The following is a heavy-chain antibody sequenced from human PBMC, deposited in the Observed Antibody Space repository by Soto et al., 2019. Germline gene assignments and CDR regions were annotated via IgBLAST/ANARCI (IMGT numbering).Heavy chain of an antibody. J-gene: IGHJ6*02. CDR1: GGSISSYY. Sequence: PSETLSLTCTVSGGSISSYYWSWIRQPAGKGLEWIGRIYASGGTNYNPSLKSRVTMSADTSKNQLSLRLSSVTAADTAVYYCARDRKQNGDYLPDYYYGMDVWGQGATVTASS. V-gene: IGHV4-4*07. D-gene: IGHD4-17*01. CDR2: IYASGGT. CDR3: ARDRKQNGDYLPDYYYGMDV.